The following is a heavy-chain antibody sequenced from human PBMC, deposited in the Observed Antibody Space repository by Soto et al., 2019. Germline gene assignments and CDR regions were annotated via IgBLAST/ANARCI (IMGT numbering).Heavy chain of an antibody. J-gene: IGHJ5*02. Sequence: SVKVSCKASGGTFSSYAISWVRQAPGQVLEWMGGIIPIFGTANYAQKFQGRVTITADKSTSTAYMELSSLRSEDTAVYYCARGSVRYCSSTSCYIWFDPWGQGTLVTVSS. CDR3: ARGSVRYCSSTSCYIWFDP. CDR2: IIPIFGTA. CDR1: GGTFSSYA. V-gene: IGHV1-69*06. D-gene: IGHD2-2*02.